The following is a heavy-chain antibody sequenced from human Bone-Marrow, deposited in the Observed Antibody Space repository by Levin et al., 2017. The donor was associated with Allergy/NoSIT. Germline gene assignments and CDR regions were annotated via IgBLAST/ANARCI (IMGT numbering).Heavy chain of an antibody. D-gene: IGHD3-9*01. CDR2: IDNDGTVT. CDR1: GFTFSSFW. Sequence: GGSLRLSCAASGFTFSSFWMHWVRQLPGKGLVWVSRIDNDGTVTDYADSVKGRFTISRDNAKNTLYLQMNSLRAEDTAVYYCASTLYDILTGLYGVDVWGQGTTVTVAS. CDR3: ASTLYDILTGLYGVDV. V-gene: IGHV3-74*01. J-gene: IGHJ6*02.